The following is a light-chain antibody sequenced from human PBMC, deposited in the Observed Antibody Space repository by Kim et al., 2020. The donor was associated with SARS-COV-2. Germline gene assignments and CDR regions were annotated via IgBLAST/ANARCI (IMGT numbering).Light chain of an antibody. CDR3: QVWDSSSDHVV. V-gene: IGLV3-21*04. CDR1: NIGSKS. J-gene: IGLJ2*01. CDR2: YDS. Sequence: APGKTATITCGGKNIGSKSVHWYQQKPGQAPVLVIYYDSDRPSGIPERFSGSNSVNTATLTISRVEAGDEADYYCQVWDSSSDHVVFGGGTKLTVL.